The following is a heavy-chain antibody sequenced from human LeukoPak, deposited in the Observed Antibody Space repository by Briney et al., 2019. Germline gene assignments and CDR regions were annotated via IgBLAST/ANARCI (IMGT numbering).Heavy chain of an antibody. J-gene: IGHJ4*02. V-gene: IGHV3-23*01. CDR3: AKVGVDVLRFLEWLFRFDY. Sequence: GGSLRLSCAASGCTFSSYAMSWVRQAPGKGLEWVSAISGSGGSTYYADSVKGRLTFFRDNSKNTLYLQMNSVRAEDTAVYYCAKVGVDVLRFLEWLFRFDYWGQGTLVTVSS. CDR1: GCTFSSYA. CDR2: ISGSGGST. D-gene: IGHD3-3*01.